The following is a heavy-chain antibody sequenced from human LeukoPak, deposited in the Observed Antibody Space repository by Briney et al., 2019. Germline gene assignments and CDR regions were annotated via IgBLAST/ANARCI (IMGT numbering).Heavy chain of an antibody. Sequence: GRSLRLSCAASGFTFSSYAMHWVRQAPGKGLEWVAVISYDGSNKYYADSVKGRFTISRDNSKNTLYLQMDSLRAEDTAVYYCAKGGSTYSYSFDYWGQGTLVTVSS. CDR2: ISYDGSNK. CDR1: GFTFSSYA. D-gene: IGHD2-15*01. V-gene: IGHV3-30-3*01. CDR3: AKGGSTYSYSFDY. J-gene: IGHJ4*02.